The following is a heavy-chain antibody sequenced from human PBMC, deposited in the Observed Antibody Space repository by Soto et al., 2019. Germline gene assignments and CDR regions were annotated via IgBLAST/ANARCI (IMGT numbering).Heavy chain of an antibody. CDR3: ARDTHEFWNSYFFDP. J-gene: IGHJ5*02. V-gene: IGHV1-18*01. Sequence: GXSVKVSCKASGYPFDTYGINWVRQAPGQRPEWMGWISAYNGQTDYAQNFQGRVTMATDTSTNTAYMELRNLRSDDTAVYYCARDTHEFWNSYFFDPWGPGTLVTVSS. CDR1: GYPFDTYG. D-gene: IGHD3-3*01. CDR2: ISAYNGQT.